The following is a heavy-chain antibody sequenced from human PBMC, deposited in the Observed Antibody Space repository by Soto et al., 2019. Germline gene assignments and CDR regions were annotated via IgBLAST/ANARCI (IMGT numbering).Heavy chain of an antibody. CDR2: IVVGSGNT. CDR3: AAGEILWFGEPPTPSPGMDV. V-gene: IGHV1-58*02. J-gene: IGHJ6*02. D-gene: IGHD3-10*01. Sequence: GASVKVSCKASGYTFTSYGISWVRQAPGQGLEWIGWIVVGSGNTNYAQKFQERVTITRDMSTSTAYMELSSLRSEDTAVYYCAAGEILWFGEPPTPSPGMDVWGQGTTVTVSS. CDR1: GYTFTSYG.